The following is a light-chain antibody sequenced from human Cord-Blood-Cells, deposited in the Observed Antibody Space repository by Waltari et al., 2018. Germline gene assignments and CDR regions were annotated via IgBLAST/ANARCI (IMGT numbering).Light chain of an antibody. CDR3: SSYTSSSTFV. CDR2: DVS. Sequence: QSALTQPASVSGSPGQSLTISCTGTSSDVGGYNYVSWYQQHPGKAPKLMIYDVSKPPSGVSTRFSGSKSGNTASLTISGLQAEDEADYYCSSYTSSSTFVFGGGTKLTVL. CDR1: SSDVGGYNY. V-gene: IGLV2-14*01. J-gene: IGLJ2*01.